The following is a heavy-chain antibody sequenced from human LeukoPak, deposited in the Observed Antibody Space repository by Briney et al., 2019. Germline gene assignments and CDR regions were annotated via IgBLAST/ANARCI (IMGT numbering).Heavy chain of an antibody. Sequence: GGSLRLSCAASGFTFSDYNMRWIRQAPGKGLEWVSSISRSGSTKYYADSVKGRFTISRDDSKNTLYLQMNSLKTEDTAMYYCTTSSGSYSLIDYWGQGTLVTVSS. J-gene: IGHJ4*02. CDR1: GFTFSDYN. CDR2: ISRSGSTK. V-gene: IGHV3-11*01. CDR3: TTSSGSYSLIDY. D-gene: IGHD3-10*01.